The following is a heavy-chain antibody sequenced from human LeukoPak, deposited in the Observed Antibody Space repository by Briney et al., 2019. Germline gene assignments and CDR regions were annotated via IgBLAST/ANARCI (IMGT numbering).Heavy chain of an antibody. V-gene: IGHV4-39*01. CDR2: IYYSGST. Sequence: SETLSLTCTVSGGSISSSSYYWGWIRQPPGKGLEWIGSIYYSGSTYYNPSLKSRVTISVDTSKNQFSLKLNSVTAADTAVYCCATLYYDILTGYSDPFDYWGQGTLVTVSS. D-gene: IGHD3-9*01. CDR3: ATLYYDILTGYSDPFDY. CDR1: GGSISSSSYY. J-gene: IGHJ4*02.